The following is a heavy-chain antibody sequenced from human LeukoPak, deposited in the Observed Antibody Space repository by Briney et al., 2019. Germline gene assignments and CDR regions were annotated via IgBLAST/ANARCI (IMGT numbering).Heavy chain of an antibody. D-gene: IGHD3-22*01. CDR3: ARGMSPLPSLYDSSGYPPDS. J-gene: IGHJ4*02. Sequence: SETLSLTCTVSGGSVSRNYWTWIRQPPGKGLEWIGYVFHSGSTNYNPSLKSRVSISVGTSDNEVSLKLDSVTAADTAMYYCARGMSPLPSLYDSSGYPPDSWGQGTLVTVSS. V-gene: IGHV4-59*02. CDR1: GGSVSRNY. CDR2: VFHSGST.